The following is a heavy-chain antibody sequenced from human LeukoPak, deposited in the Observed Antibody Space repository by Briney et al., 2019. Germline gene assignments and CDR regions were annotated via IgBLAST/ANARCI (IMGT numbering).Heavy chain of an antibody. D-gene: IGHD2-2*01. J-gene: IGHJ4*02. CDR1: GFTFSSYG. V-gene: IGHV3-33*06. CDR3: AKDDIVVVPAALDY. Sequence: GGSLRLSCAASGFTFSSYGMHWVRQAPGKGLEWVAVIWYDGSNKYYADSVKGRFTISRDNSKNTLDLQMNSLRAEDTAVYYCAKDDIVVVPAALDYWGQGTLVTVSS. CDR2: IWYDGSNK.